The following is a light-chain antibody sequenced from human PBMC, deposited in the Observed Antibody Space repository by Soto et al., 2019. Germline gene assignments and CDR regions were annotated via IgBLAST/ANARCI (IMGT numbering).Light chain of an antibody. CDR1: TGAVTSSNY. CDR3: LLYYGGQLGV. CDR2: STN. V-gene: IGLV7-43*01. J-gene: IGLJ2*01. Sequence: QTVVTQEPSLTVSPGGTVTLTCAVYTGAVTSSNYPNWFQQKPGQAPRALIYSTNHKYSWTPARFSGSLLGGKAALTLSGVQPEDEADYYCLLYYGGQLGVFGGGTQLTVL.